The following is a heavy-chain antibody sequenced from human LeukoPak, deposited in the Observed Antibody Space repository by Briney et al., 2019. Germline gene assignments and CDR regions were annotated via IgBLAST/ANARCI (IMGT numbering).Heavy chain of an antibody. J-gene: IGHJ4*02. CDR1: GGSISSGGYY. V-gene: IGHV4-31*11. CDR2: IYYSGST. Sequence: SETLSLTCAVSGGSISSGGYYWSWIRQHPGKGLEWIGYIYYSGSTYYNPSLKSRVTISVDTSKNQFSLKLSSVTAADTAVYYCARYYYGSGRPLFDHWGQGTLVTVSS. D-gene: IGHD3-10*01. CDR3: ARYYYGSGRPLFDH.